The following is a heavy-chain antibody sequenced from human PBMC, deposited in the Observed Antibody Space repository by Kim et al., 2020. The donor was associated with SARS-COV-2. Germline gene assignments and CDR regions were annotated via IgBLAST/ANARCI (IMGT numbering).Heavy chain of an antibody. J-gene: IGHJ6*02. CDR3: ARSGSIPVPHYGMDV. D-gene: IGHD6-19*01. Sequence: GGSLRLSCAASGFTFSSYAMHWVRQAPGKGLEWVAVISYDGSNKYYADSVKGRFTISRDNSKNTLYLQMNSLRAEDTAVYYCARSGSIPVPHYGMDVWGPRTTGTVSS. CDR2: ISYDGSNK. CDR1: GFTFSSYA. V-gene: IGHV3-30*04.